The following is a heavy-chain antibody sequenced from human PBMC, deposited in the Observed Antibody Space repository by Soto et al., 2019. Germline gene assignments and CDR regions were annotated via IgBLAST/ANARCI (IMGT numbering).Heavy chain of an antibody. V-gene: IGHV2-5*02. CDR3: AHRVLRTVFGLVTTTAIYFDF. CDR1: GFSLTTSGVG. Sequence: QITLNESGPTVVRPTETLTLTCRFSGFSLTTSGVGVGWIRQSQGKAPERLALIYWDDDKRYSAYLKGRVTILKNTAKNLVVPTVSDVDPTDTATYYCAHRVLRTVFGLVTTTAIYFDFWGQGTPVAVSS. D-gene: IGHD3-3*01. CDR2: IYWDDDK. J-gene: IGHJ4*02.